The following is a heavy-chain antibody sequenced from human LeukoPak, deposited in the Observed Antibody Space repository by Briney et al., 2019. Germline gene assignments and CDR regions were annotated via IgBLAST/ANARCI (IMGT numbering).Heavy chain of an antibody. CDR3: ARRLAAAGTSPLDY. D-gene: IGHD6-13*01. CDR1: GGSFSGYY. Sequence: SETLSLTCAVYGGSFSGYYWSWIRQPPGKGLEWIGYIYYSGSTNYNPSLKSRVTISVDTSKNQFSLKLSSVTAADTAVYYCARRLAAAGTSPLDYWGQGTLVTVSS. CDR2: IYYSGST. V-gene: IGHV4-59*08. J-gene: IGHJ4*02.